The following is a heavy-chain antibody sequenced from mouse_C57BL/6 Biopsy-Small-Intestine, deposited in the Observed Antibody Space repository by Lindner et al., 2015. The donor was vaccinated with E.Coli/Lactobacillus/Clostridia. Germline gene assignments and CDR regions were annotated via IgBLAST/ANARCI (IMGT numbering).Heavy chain of an antibody. V-gene: IGHV1-66*01. CDR1: GYSFTSYY. J-gene: IGHJ1*03. D-gene: IGHD2-3*01. Sequence: VQLQESGPELMKPGASVKISCKASGYSFTSYYIHWVKQRPGQGLEWIGWIYPGGGNTKYNEKFKGKATLTADTSSSTAYMQLSSLTSEDSAVYYCARGSIYDGYYWYFDIWGTGTTVTVSS. CDR3: ARGSIYDGYYWYFDI. CDR2: IYPGGGNT.